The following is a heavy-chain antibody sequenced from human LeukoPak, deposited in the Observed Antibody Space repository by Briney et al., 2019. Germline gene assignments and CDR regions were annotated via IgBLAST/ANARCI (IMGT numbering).Heavy chain of an antibody. CDR1: GFTFSSYA. D-gene: IGHD3-10*01. Sequence: GGSLRLSCAPSGFTFSSYAMSWVRQAPGKGREWVSAISGSGGSTYYADSVKGRFTISRDNPKNTLYLQMNSLRAEDTALYYCARMEMVRGAPWGFDYWGQGTLVSVSS. CDR3: ARMEMVRGAPWGFDY. J-gene: IGHJ4*02. CDR2: ISGSGGST. V-gene: IGHV3-23*01.